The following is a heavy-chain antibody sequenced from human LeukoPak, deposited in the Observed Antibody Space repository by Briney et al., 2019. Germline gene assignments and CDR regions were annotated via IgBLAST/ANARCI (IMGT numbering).Heavy chain of an antibody. D-gene: IGHD2-2*01. CDR1: GFTFGDYA. CDR2: IRSKAYGGTT. Sequence: PGGSLRLSCTASGFTFGDYAMSWVRQAPGKGLEWVGIIRSKAYGGTTEYAASVKGRFTISRDDSKSIAYLQMNSLKTEDTAVYYCTRDAPYCSSTSCQGGYYYYYMDVWGKGTTVTVSS. J-gene: IGHJ6*03. V-gene: IGHV3-49*04. CDR3: TRDAPYCSSTSCQGGYYYYYMDV.